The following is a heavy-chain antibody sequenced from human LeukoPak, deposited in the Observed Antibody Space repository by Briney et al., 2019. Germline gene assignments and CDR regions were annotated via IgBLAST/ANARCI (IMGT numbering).Heavy chain of an antibody. CDR2: IYDSVSY. V-gene: IGHV4-39*01. CDR3: ARHVGYEYFDY. Sequence: SVTESLTCTVCGVSLSSSGYYWGWIPQPPGKGVEWIGSIYDSVSYYYNPTLRSRVAIAVDTTKNQFSLRLSCVTAADTAVYYCARHVGYEYFDYRGQGALVTVSS. D-gene: IGHD5-12*01. CDR1: GVSLSSSGYY. J-gene: IGHJ4*02.